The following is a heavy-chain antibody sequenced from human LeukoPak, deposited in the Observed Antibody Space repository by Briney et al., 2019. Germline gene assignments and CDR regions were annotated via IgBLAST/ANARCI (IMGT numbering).Heavy chain of an antibody. Sequence: ASVTVSCKASGYTFTGYYMHWVRQAPGQGLEWVGWINPNSGATYYAQKFQGRVTMTRDTSISTACMDLSRLTSDDTAVYYCAPTATYSSGWFYFDYWGQGTLVTPSA. J-gene: IGHJ4*02. CDR1: GYTFTGYY. CDR2: INPNSGAT. D-gene: IGHD6-19*01. CDR3: APTATYSSGWFYFDY. V-gene: IGHV1-2*02.